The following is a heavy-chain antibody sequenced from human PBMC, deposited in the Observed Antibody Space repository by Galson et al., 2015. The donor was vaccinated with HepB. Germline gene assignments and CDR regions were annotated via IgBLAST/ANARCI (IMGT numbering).Heavy chain of an antibody. Sequence: SVKVSCKASGYTFTGDYMHWVRQAPGQGLEWMARISVPTGNKQYAQILQGRATLTTDTSTNTVYMELRSLRSDDTAIYYCVREGGILLGYSYEYWGQGTLVIVSS. V-gene: IGHV1-18*04. J-gene: IGHJ4*02. D-gene: IGHD5-18*01. CDR2: ISVPTGNK. CDR1: GYTFTGDY. CDR3: VREGGILLGYSYEY.